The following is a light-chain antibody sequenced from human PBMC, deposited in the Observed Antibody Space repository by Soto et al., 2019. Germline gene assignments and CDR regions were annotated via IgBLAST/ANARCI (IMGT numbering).Light chain of an antibody. Sequence: SVLTQPPSASGTPGQRVTISCSGSSSNIGSNYVYWYQHLPGTAPKLLIYSNNQRPSGVPDRFSGSKSGTSASLAISGLRSEDEADYYCAAWDDSLSGWVFGGGTKLTVL. V-gene: IGLV1-47*02. CDR3: AAWDDSLSGWV. CDR2: SNN. CDR1: SSNIGSNY. J-gene: IGLJ3*02.